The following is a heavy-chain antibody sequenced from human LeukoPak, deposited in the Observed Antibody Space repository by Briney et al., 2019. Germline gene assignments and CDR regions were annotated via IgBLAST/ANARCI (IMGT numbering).Heavy chain of an antibody. CDR1: GGSISSSSYY. CDR2: IYYSGST. Sequence: SETLSLTCTVSGGSISSSSYYWGWIRQPPGKGLEWIGSIYYSGSTYYNPSLKSRVTISVDTSKNQFSLKLSSVTAADTAVYYCARRQGELDMDVWGKGTTVTVSS. D-gene: IGHD3-10*01. J-gene: IGHJ6*03. V-gene: IGHV4-39*01. CDR3: ARRQGELDMDV.